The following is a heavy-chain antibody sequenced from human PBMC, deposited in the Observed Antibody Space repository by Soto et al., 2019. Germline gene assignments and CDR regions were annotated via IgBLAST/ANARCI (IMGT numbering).Heavy chain of an antibody. CDR2: ISAYHGNT. Sequence: QVQLVQSGAEVKKPGASVKVSCKASGYTFTSYGISWGRQAPGQVLERMGWISAYHGNTNYAQRLQGRVTMTTDTTTSTAYMELRSRGDDETAVYYCARGVGASYYFDDWGQGTLVTVSS. CDR1: GYTFTSYG. D-gene: IGHD1-26*01. J-gene: IGHJ4*02. V-gene: IGHV1-18*01. CDR3: ARGVGASYYFDD.